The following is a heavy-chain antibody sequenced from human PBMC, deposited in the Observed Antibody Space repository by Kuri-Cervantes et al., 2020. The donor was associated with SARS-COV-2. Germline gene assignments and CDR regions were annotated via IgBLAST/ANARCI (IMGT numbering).Heavy chain of an antibody. Sequence: GESLKISCAASGFTFSSYWMSWVRQAPGKGLEWVANIKQDGSEKYYVDFVKGRFTISRDNAKNSLYLQMNSLRAEDTAVYYCARAEERWLQLNYYYYYMDVWGKGTTVTVSS. CDR2: IKQDGSEK. J-gene: IGHJ6*03. CDR1: GFTFSSYW. V-gene: IGHV3-7*01. D-gene: IGHD5-24*01. CDR3: ARAEERWLQLNYYYYYMDV.